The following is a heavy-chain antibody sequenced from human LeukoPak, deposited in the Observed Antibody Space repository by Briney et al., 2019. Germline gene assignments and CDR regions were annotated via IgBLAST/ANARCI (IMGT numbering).Heavy chain of an antibody. J-gene: IGHJ4*02. CDR2: IYYSGST. V-gene: IGHV4-39*01. D-gene: IGHD2-21*01. CDR3: AGQAISHIVVGHFDY. Sequence: PSETLCLTCTVSGDTISSYNYYWGRIRQPPGLEQEWIGCIYYSGSTYYRPSLKSRVPISVDTSKIQCSLKLSAVSAAEPAVHYGAGQAISHIVVGHFDYWGQGALVTVSS. CDR1: GDTISSYNYY.